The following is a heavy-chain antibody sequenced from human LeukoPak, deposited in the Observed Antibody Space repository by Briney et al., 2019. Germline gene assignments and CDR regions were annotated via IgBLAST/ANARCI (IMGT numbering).Heavy chain of an antibody. CDR2: IIPIFGTA. D-gene: IGHD2-2*01. CDR1: GGTFNSYA. J-gene: IGHJ1*01. V-gene: IGHV1-69*13. CDR3: ARVIQLPNEYFQH. Sequence: SVKVSCKASGGTFNSYAISWVRQAPGQGLEWMGGIIPIFGTANYARKFQGRVTITADESTSTAYMELSSLRSEDTAVFYCARVIQLPNEYFQHWGQGTLVTVSS.